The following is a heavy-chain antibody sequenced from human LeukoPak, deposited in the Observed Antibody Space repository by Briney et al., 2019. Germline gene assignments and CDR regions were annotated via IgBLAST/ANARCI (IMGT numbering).Heavy chain of an antibody. CDR1: GFTFSGYA. D-gene: IGHD4-23*01. CDR2: ISYDGSNK. Sequence: PGGSLRLSCAASGFTFSGYAMHWVRQAPGKGLEWVAVISYDGSNKYYADSVKGRFTISRDNSKNTLYLQMNSLRAEDTAVYYCARDPGSYGGKDYYYYGMDVWGQGTTVTVSS. V-gene: IGHV3-30-3*01. CDR3: ARDPGSYGGKDYYYYGMDV. J-gene: IGHJ6*02.